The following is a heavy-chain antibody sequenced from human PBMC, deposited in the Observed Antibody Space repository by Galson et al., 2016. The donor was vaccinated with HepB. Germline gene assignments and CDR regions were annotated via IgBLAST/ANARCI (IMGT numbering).Heavy chain of an antibody. V-gene: IGHV3-9*01. CDR1: GFTFDDYA. Sequence: SLRLSCAASGFTFDDYAMHWVRQAPGKGLEWVSGISWISGSTGYADSVKGRFTISRDNAKNSLFLQMNSLRPEDTAMYYCAKDLSRARGYSYGRYYYFGMDVWGQGTTVTVSS. D-gene: IGHD5-18*01. CDR3: AKDLSRARGYSYGRYYYFGMDV. CDR2: ISWISGST. J-gene: IGHJ6*02.